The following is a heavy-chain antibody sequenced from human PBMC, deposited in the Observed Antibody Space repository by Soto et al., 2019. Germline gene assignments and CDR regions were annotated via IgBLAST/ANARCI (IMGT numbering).Heavy chain of an antibody. CDR1: GFTFSSYW. J-gene: IGHJ5*02. CDR3: ARETAVAGIFDWFDP. Sequence: GGSLRLSFAASGFTFSSYWISCVRQAPGKGLEWVANIKQDGSEKYYVDSVKGRFTISRDNAKNSLYLQMNSLRAEDTAVYYCARETAVAGIFDWFDPWGQGTLVTVS. V-gene: IGHV3-7*01. D-gene: IGHD6-19*01. CDR2: IKQDGSEK.